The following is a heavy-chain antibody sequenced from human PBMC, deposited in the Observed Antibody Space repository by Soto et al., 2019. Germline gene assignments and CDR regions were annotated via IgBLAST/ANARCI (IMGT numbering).Heavy chain of an antibody. Sequence: EVQLVESGGGLVQPGGSLRLSCSASGFTFSSHWMHWVRQAPGKGLVWVSRIKTDGSITNYADSVTGRFTISRDNAKNRLYLQMNSLRVEDTAVYYCARDRVYGWGSNDYWGQGTLVTVSS. CDR2: IKTDGSIT. CDR1: GFTFSSHW. J-gene: IGHJ4*02. CDR3: ARDRVYGWGSNDY. V-gene: IGHV3-74*01. D-gene: IGHD3-10*01.